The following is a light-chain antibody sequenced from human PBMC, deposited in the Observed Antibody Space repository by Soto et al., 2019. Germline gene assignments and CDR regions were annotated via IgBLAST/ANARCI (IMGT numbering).Light chain of an antibody. CDR2: AAS. Sequence: EIVLTQSPGTLSLSTGERATLSCRASQRVRNSSLAWYQRKPSQAPRLLIFAASSSATAIPDRFSGSGSGTDFILTISRLEPEDFAVYYCHQYGSSPPTFGGGTKVELK. V-gene: IGKV3-20*01. CDR3: HQYGSSPPT. CDR1: QRVRNSS. J-gene: IGKJ4*01.